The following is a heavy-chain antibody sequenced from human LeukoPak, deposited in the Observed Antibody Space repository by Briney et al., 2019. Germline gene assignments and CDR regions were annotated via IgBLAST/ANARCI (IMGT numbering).Heavy chain of an antibody. CDR2: ISSSSSTI. CDR3: AREARAYYYDSSGYRSAAPYFDY. CDR1: GFTFSSYS. Sequence: GGSLRLSCAASGFTFSSYSMNWVRQAPGKGLEWVSYISSSSSTIYYADSVKGRFTISRDNSKNTLYLQMNSLRAEDTAVYYCAREARAYYYDSSGYRSAAPYFDYWGQGTLVTVSS. J-gene: IGHJ4*02. V-gene: IGHV3-48*01. D-gene: IGHD3-22*01.